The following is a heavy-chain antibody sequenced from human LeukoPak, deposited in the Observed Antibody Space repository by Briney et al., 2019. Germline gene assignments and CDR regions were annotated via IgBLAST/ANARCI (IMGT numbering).Heavy chain of an antibody. D-gene: IGHD3-16*01. CDR3: ATEITPYYYMDV. Sequence: GSLRLSCAASGFTFSDYYMSWIRQAPGKGLEWVSYISSSGSTIYYADSVKGRFTISRDNAKNSLYLQMNSLRAEDTAVYYCATEITPYYYMDVWGKGTTVTVSS. CDR1: GFTFSDYY. V-gene: IGHV3-11*04. CDR2: ISSSGSTI. J-gene: IGHJ6*03.